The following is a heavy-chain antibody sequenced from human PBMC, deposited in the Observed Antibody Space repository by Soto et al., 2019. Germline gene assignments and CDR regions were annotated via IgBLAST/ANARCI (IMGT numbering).Heavy chain of an antibody. CDR2: ISAYNGNT. Sequence: QIQLVQSGAEVKKPGASVKVSCKASGYTFSSYHITWVRQAPGQGLEWMGWISAYNGNTNYAQNLQGRVTMTTDPSTSTAYIELRSLSSDDTAVYYCARDLPAVDYWGQGTLVTVSS. CDR3: ARDLPAVDY. J-gene: IGHJ4*02. V-gene: IGHV1-18*01. CDR1: GYTFSSYH.